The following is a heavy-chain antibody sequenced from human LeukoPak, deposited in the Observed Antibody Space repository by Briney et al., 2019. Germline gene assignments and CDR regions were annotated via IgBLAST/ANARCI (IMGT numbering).Heavy chain of an antibody. CDR2: IYSGGST. CDR3: ARHKAARYFDY. V-gene: IGHV3-53*01. Sequence: GGSLRLSCAASGFTVSSNYMSWVRQAPGKGLEWVSVIYSGGSTYYADSVKGRFTISRDNSKNTLYLQMNSLRAEDTAVYYCARHKAARYFDYWGQGTLVTASS. J-gene: IGHJ4*02. D-gene: IGHD6-6*01. CDR1: GFTVSSNY.